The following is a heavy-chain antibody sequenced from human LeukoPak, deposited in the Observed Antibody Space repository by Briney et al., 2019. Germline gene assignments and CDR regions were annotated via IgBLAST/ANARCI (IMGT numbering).Heavy chain of an antibody. CDR3: ARVLDTAMVGGFDY. CDR2: IRSKANSYAT. V-gene: IGHV3-73*01. Sequence: GGSLRLSCAASGFTFSGSAMHWVRQASGKGLEWVGRIRSKANSYATAYAASVKGRFTISRDNAKNSLYLQMNSLRAEDTAVYYCARVLDTAMVGGFDYWGQGTLVTVSS. D-gene: IGHD5-18*01. CDR1: GFTFSGSA. J-gene: IGHJ4*02.